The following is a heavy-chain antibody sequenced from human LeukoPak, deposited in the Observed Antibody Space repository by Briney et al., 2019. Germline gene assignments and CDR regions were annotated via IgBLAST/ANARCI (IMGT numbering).Heavy chain of an antibody. D-gene: IGHD2-2*01. CDR2: IDSGSDDI. CDR1: GFSFSLYA. V-gene: IGHV3-21*05. Sequence: PGGSLRLSCAASGFSFSLYAMNWVRQAPGKGLEWVAYIDSGSDDIHYADSVRGRFTISRDNAKNTLYLQMKSLRDEDTAVYYCASDTCQPSLIDYWGQGTLVTASS. CDR3: ASDTCQPSLIDY. J-gene: IGHJ4*02.